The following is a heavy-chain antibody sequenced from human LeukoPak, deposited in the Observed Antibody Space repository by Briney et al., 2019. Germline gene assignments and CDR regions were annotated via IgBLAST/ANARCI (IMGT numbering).Heavy chain of an antibody. V-gene: IGHV1-69*13. CDR1: GGTFISYA. D-gene: IGHD3-9*01. CDR2: IIPIFGTA. Sequence: SVKVSCKASGGTFISYAISWVRQAPGQGLEWMGGIIPIFGTANYAQKFQGRVTITADESTSTAYMELSSLRSEDTAVYYCARADILTGYYTDYWYFDLWGRGTLVTVSS. J-gene: IGHJ2*01. CDR3: ARADILTGYYTDYWYFDL.